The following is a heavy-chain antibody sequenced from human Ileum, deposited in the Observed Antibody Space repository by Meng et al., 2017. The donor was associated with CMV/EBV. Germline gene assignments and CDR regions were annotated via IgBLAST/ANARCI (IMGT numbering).Heavy chain of an antibody. J-gene: IGHJ4*02. Sequence: GSLSLTCTVSGGSISSSSYYWGWIRQPPGKGLEWIGSIYYSGSTYYNPSLKSRVTISVDTSKNQFSLKLSSVTAADTAVYYCARKVVPAGDFDYWGQGTLVTVSS. CDR1: GGSISSSSYY. CDR2: IYYSGST. D-gene: IGHD2-2*01. V-gene: IGHV4-39*07. CDR3: ARKVVPAGDFDY.